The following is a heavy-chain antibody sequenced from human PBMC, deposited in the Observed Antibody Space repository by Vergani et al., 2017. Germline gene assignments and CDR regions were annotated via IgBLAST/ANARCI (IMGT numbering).Heavy chain of an antibody. CDR1: RFTFSSFA. V-gene: IGHV3-23*04. Sequence: VQLVESGGGVVQPGGSLRLSCAASRFTFSSFAMHWVRQAPGKGLEWVSSVSGSSATPYYADSVKGRFIISRDNSKNTLHLQMNSLRADDTAVYYCTKGSRGYTGYFFDYWGQGTLATVSS. CDR2: VSGSSATP. J-gene: IGHJ4*02. D-gene: IGHD5-12*01. CDR3: TKGSRGYTGYFFDY.